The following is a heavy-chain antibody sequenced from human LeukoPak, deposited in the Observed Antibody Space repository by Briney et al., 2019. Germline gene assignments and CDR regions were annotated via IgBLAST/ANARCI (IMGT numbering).Heavy chain of an antibody. Sequence: RPSETLSLTCAVSGGSISSGGYSWSWIRQPPGKGLEWIGYIYHSGSTYYNPSLKSRVTISVDRSKNQFSLKLSSVTAADTAVYYCARHPPIVGATDWFDPWGQGTLFTVSS. CDR2: IYHSGST. V-gene: IGHV4-30-2*01. D-gene: IGHD1-26*01. CDR3: ARHPPIVGATDWFDP. CDR1: GGSISSGGYS. J-gene: IGHJ5*02.